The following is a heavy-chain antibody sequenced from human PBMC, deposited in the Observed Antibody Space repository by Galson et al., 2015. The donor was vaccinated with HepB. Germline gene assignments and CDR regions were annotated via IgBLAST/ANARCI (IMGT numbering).Heavy chain of an antibody. D-gene: IGHD2-2*01. J-gene: IGHJ4*02. CDR3: ARDCSSTSCYYY. V-gene: IGHV3-21*01. Sequence: SLRLSCAASGFTFSSYSMNWVRQAPGKGLEWVSSISSSSSYIYYADSVKGRFTISRDNAKNSLYLQMNSLRAEDTAVYYCARDCSSTSCYYYWGQGTLVTVSS. CDR2: ISSSSSYI. CDR1: GFTFSSYS.